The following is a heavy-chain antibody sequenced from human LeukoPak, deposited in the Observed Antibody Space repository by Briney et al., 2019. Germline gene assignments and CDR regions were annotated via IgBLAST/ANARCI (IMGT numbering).Heavy chain of an antibody. CDR1: GFSFRSYW. CDR3: AKDHRVVYYDSSGRLDY. CDR2: INTDGTNT. J-gene: IGHJ4*02. V-gene: IGHV3-74*01. D-gene: IGHD3-22*01. Sequence: GGSLRLSCAASGFSFRSYWMHWVRQAPGKGLVWVSRINTDGTNTGYADSVKGRFTISRDNSKNTLYLQMNSLRAEDTAVYYCAKDHRVVYYDSSGRLDYWGQGTLVTVSS.